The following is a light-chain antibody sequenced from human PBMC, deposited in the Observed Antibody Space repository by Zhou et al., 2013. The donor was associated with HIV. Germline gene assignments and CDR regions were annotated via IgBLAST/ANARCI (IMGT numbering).Light chain of an antibody. CDR1: QSLLHSKGYNY. V-gene: IGKV2-28*01. CDR3: MQGLQTPWT. CDR2: LGS. Sequence: DIVMTQSPLSLPVTPGEPASISCRSSQSLLHSKGYNYLDWYLQKPGQSPQLLMYLGSNRASGVPDRFSASASATNFTLKIHRVESEDVGIYYCMQGLQTPWTFGPGTTVEIK. J-gene: IGKJ1*01.